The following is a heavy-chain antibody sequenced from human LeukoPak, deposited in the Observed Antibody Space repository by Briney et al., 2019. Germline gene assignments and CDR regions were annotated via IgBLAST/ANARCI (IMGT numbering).Heavy chain of an antibody. V-gene: IGHV5-51*01. CDR3: ARAVGIVAIGAFDI. Sequence: GESLKISCKASGYSFTSYWIGWVRQMPGKGLEWMGIIYPVDSDTRYSPSFQGQVTISADKSISTAYLQWSSLKASYTAMYYYARAVGIVAIGAFDIWGQGTMVTVSS. CDR1: GYSFTSYW. D-gene: IGHD6-19*01. J-gene: IGHJ3*02. CDR2: IYPVDSDT.